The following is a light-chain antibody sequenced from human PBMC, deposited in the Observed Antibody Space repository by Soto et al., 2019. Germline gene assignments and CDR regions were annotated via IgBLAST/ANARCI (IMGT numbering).Light chain of an antibody. CDR2: EVS. J-gene: IGLJ1*01. Sequence: QSALAQPPSVSGCPGQSVTISCTGTSSEVGGYNRVSWYQQPPDTAPKVMIYEVSNRPSGVPDRFSGSKSGNTASLTISGLQAEDEADYYCCSFTTSSTYVFGTGTKVTVL. CDR3: CSFTTSSTYV. CDR1: SSEVGGYNR. V-gene: IGLV2-18*02.